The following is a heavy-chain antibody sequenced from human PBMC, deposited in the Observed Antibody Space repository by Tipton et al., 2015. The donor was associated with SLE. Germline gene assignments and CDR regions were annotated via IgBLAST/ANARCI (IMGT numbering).Heavy chain of an antibody. CDR1: GGSISSYY. Sequence: TLSLTCTVSGGSISSYYWSWIRQPPGKGLEWIGYIYYSGSTNYNPSLKSRVTISVDTSKNQFSLKVSSVTAADTAVYYCAGDRHSTGWSYYWGQGTLVTVSS. J-gene: IGHJ4*02. D-gene: IGHD6-19*01. V-gene: IGHV4-59*01. CDR3: AGDRHSTGWSYY. CDR2: IYYSGST.